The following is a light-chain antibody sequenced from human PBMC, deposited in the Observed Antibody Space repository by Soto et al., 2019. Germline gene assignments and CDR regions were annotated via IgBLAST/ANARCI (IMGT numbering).Light chain of an antibody. V-gene: IGLV2-8*01. CDR2: EVN. CDR3: SSYGGSNNLI. CDR1: SSDVGGYNY. J-gene: IGLJ2*01. Sequence: QSALTQPPSASGSPGQSVTISCTGTSSDVGGYNYVSWYQQHPGKAPKLMIYEVNKRPSGVPDRFSGSKSGNTASPSVSGLQADDEADYYCSSYGGSNNLIFGGGTKLTVL.